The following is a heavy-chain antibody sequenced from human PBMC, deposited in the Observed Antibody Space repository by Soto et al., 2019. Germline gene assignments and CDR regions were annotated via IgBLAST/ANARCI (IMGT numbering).Heavy chain of an antibody. CDR3: AKGASSWYNYFDY. CDR1: GFTFSNYA. D-gene: IGHD6-13*01. J-gene: IGHJ4*02. CDR2: TSGSGGST. V-gene: IGHV3-23*01. Sequence: EVQLLESGGDLVQPGGSLRLSCAASGFTFSNYAMSWVRQAPGKGLEWVSATSGSGGSTYYADSVKGRFTISRDNSKNTLYLQMNSLRAEDTAVYYCAKGASSWYNYFDYCGQGTLVTVSS.